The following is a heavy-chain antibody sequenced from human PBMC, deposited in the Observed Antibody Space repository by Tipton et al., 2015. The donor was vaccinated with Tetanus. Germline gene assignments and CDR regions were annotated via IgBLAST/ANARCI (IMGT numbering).Heavy chain of an antibody. Sequence: SLRLSCVASGFTFSSYGMHWVRQAPGKGLEWVAVIWYDGSNKYYADSVKGRITISRDNFKNIMYLQMNSLRAEDTAVYYCARDLGAGYYFDYWGQGTLVTVSS. D-gene: IGHD4-17*01. CDR2: IWYDGSNK. CDR3: ARDLGAGYYFDY. J-gene: IGHJ4*02. V-gene: IGHV3-33*08. CDR1: GFTFSSYG.